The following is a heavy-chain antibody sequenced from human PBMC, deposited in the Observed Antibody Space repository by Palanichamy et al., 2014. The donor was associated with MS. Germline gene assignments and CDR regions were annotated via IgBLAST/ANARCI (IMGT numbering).Heavy chain of an antibody. CDR3: ARNSNGYVDY. D-gene: IGHD3-22*01. Sequence: VQLVESGGGLVQPGGSLRLSCAASGFTFISYSMNWVRQAPGKGLEWISYITGGSSTIYYADSVKGRFTISRDNAKNSLSLQMNSLRAEDTAVYYCARNSNGYVDYWGQGTLVTVSS. CDR1: GFTFISYS. V-gene: IGHV3-48*01. J-gene: IGHJ4*02. CDR2: ITGGSSTI.